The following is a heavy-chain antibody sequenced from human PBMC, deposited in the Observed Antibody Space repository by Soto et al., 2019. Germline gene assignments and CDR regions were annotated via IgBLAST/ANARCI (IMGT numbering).Heavy chain of an antibody. CDR1: GGSISSYY. D-gene: IGHD6-19*01. CDR3: AKDSSEGYSSGRYGINYYFDY. CDR2: IYYSGST. V-gene: IGHV4-59*01. J-gene: IGHJ4*02. Sequence: SETLSLTCTVSGGSISSYYWSWIRQPPGKGLEWIGYIYYSGSTNYNPSLKSRVTISVDTSKNQFSLKLSSVTAEDTAVYYCAKDSSEGYSSGRYGINYYFDYWGQGTLVTVS.